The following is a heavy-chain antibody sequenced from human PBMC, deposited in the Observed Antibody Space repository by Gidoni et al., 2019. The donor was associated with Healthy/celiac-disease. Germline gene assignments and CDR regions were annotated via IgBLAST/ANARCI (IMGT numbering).Heavy chain of an antibody. CDR3: ARDGRAVGDCSGGSCSNWFDP. J-gene: IGHJ5*02. CDR1: GFTFSSYG. V-gene: IGHV3-33*01. CDR2: IWYDGSNK. D-gene: IGHD2-15*01. Sequence: QVQLVESGGGVVQPGRSLRLSCAASGFTFSSYGMHWFRQAPGKGREWGAVIWYDGSNKYYADSVKGRFTISRDNSKNTLYLQMNSLRAEDTAVYYCARDGRAVGDCSGGSCSNWFDPWGQGTLVTVSS.